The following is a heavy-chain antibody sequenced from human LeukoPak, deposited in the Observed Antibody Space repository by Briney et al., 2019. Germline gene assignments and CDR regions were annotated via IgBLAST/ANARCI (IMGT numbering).Heavy chain of an antibody. D-gene: IGHD3-22*01. V-gene: IGHV3-48*01. CDR1: GFTFSSYS. Sequence: PGGSLRLSCAASGFTFSSYSMNWVRQAPGKGLEWVSYISSSSSAIYYADSVKGRFTISRDNAKNSLYLQMNSLRAEDTAVYYCARDWGGLTYYYDSSGADYWGQGTLVTVPS. CDR2: ISSSSSAI. J-gene: IGHJ4*02. CDR3: ARDWGGLTYYYDSSGADY.